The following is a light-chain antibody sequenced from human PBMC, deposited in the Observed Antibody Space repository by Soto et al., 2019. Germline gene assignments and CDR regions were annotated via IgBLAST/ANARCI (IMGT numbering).Light chain of an antibody. Sequence: ESLLTQSPATLSLSAGERATLFCRASEVINSGYLAWYQQQPGRAPRLLIYGASKRATGIPDRFSGSESGTDFTLTINSLEPEDSALYYCQQYGSSPPFGQGTRLDIK. CDR3: QQYGSSPP. V-gene: IGKV3-20*01. J-gene: IGKJ5*01. CDR2: GAS. CDR1: EVINSGY.